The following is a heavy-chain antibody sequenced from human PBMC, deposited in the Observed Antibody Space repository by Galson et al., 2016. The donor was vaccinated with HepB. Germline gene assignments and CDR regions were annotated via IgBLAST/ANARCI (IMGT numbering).Heavy chain of an antibody. J-gene: IGHJ5*02. D-gene: IGHD6-6*01. CDR3: ARREAARPYNWFDP. CDR1: GYIFTNYL. CDR2: VNPNGGSI. V-gene: IGHV1-46*01. Sequence: SCKASGYIFTNYLMHWVRQAPGQGLEWMGIVNPNGGSIKYEQKFQGRVTMTSDTSTNTVYMELTSLKSEDTAVYYCARREAARPYNWFDPWGQGTLVTVSS.